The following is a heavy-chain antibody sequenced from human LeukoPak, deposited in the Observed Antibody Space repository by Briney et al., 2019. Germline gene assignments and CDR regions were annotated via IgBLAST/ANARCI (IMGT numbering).Heavy chain of an antibody. CDR2: VDPGGVYT. Sequence: GASVKVSCRASGYTFTAYHIHWVRQAPGQGLEWVGTVDPGGVYTTYAEKFQGRVSVTGDTSTRTVYMDLSSLGSDDTAVYYCAKAGPTYSGKFYSFDLWGQGTLVTVSS. J-gene: IGHJ4*02. CDR3: AKAGPTYSGKFYSFDL. D-gene: IGHD5-12*01. CDR1: GYTFTAYH. V-gene: IGHV1-46*01.